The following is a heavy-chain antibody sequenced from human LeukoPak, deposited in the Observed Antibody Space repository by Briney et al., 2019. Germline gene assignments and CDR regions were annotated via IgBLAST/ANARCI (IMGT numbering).Heavy chain of an antibody. Sequence: SGTLSLTCGASGGSISNTNWWSWVRQPPGQGLEWIGEISLTGLTHYNPSLESRVTVSLDKSKNQLSLNLTSVTAADTAVYYCSRENGAFSPFGCWGQGTLVTVLS. V-gene: IGHV4-4*02. D-gene: IGHD2-8*01. CDR3: SRENGAFSPFGC. CDR1: GGSISNTNW. CDR2: ISLTGLT. J-gene: IGHJ4*02.